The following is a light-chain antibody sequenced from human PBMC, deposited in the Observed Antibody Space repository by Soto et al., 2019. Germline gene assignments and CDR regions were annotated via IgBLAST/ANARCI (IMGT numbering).Light chain of an antibody. Sequence: DIQMTQSPSALSASVGDRVTLTCRASQSISIYLNWYQQKPGKAPKLLIYAASSLQSGVPSRFSGSGSGTDFTLTISSLQPEDFATYFCQQSYSSPPLTFGGGTKVDIK. CDR2: AAS. CDR1: QSISIY. CDR3: QQSYSSPPLT. J-gene: IGKJ4*01. V-gene: IGKV1-39*01.